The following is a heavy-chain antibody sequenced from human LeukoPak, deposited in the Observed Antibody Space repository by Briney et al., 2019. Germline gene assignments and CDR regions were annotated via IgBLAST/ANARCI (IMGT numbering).Heavy chain of an antibody. CDR2: IYSGGST. V-gene: IGHV3-53*01. CDR1: GFTVSSNY. J-gene: IGHJ4*02. Sequence: GGSLRLSCAASGFTVSSNYMSWVRQAPGKGVEWVSVIYSGGSTYYADSVKGRFTISRDNSKNTLYLQVNSLRAEDTAVYYCAREQQSGSYADWGQGTLVTVSS. CDR3: AREQQSGSYAD. D-gene: IGHD1-26*01.